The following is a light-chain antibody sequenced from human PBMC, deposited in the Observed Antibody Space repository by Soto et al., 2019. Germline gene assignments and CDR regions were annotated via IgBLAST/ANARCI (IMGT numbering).Light chain of an antibody. V-gene: IGKV3-15*01. J-gene: IGKJ1*01. CDR3: QQYNNWPPWT. Sequence: EIVMTQSPASLSVSPGERATLSCRASQSVSSNLAFYHQKPGQAPRLLIYGASTRATGIPARFSGSGSGTEFTLTISSLQSEDFAVYYCQQYNNWPPWTFGQGTKVDIK. CDR1: QSVSSN. CDR2: GAS.